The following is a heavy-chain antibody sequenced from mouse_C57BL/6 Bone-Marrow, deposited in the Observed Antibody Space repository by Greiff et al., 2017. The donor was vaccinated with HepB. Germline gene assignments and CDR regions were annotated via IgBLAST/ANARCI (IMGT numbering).Heavy chain of an antibody. CDR3: AGQPRQLRLHYAMGY. V-gene: IGHV14-2*01. CDR2: IDPEDGET. J-gene: IGHJ4*01. D-gene: IGHD3-2*02. CDR1: GFNIKDYY. Sequence: VQLKESGAELVKPGASVKLSCTASGFNIKDYYMHWVKQRTEQGLEWIGRIDPEDGETKYAPKFQGKATITADTSSNTAYLQLSSLTSEDTAVYYCAGQPRQLRLHYAMGYWGQGTSVTVSS.